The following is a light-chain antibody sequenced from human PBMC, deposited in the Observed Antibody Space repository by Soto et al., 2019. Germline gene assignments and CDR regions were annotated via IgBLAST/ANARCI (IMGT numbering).Light chain of an antibody. CDR2: EVS. CDR1: SSDVGGYNY. CDR3: SSYAGSNNFPYV. J-gene: IGLJ1*01. V-gene: IGLV2-8*01. Sequence: QSVLTQPPSASGSPGQSVIISCTGTSSDVGGYNYVSWYQQHPGKAPKLMIYEVSKRPSGVPDRFSGSKSGNTASLTVSGLQAEDEADYYCSSYAGSNNFPYVFGTGTKVTVL.